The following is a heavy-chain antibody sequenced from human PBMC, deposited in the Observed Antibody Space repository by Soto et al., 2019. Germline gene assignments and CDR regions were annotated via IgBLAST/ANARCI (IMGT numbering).Heavy chain of an antibody. V-gene: IGHV3-7*05. CDR3: ARDVSPGSSSLYLDAFDI. CDR2: INRDGSKK. D-gene: IGHD6-13*01. J-gene: IGHJ3*02. Sequence: EVQLEESGGDLVQPGGSLRLSCAASGFTLSAYWMTWVRQAPGKGLEWVANINRDGSKKYYLDSVRGRFTISRDNVGNSLYLQMDSLRADDTALYDCARDVSPGSSSLYLDAFDIWGQGTMVTVSS. CDR1: GFTLSAYW.